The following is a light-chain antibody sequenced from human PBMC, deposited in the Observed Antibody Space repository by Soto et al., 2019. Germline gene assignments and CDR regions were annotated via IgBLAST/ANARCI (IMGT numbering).Light chain of an antibody. CDR1: QSVDTTF. CDR3: QQDNSSVK. V-gene: IGKV3-20*01. CDR2: GAS. J-gene: IGKJ1*01. Sequence: EIVLTQSPGSLSLSPGQRATLSCRASQSVDTTFFAWYQKKPGQAPRLLIYGASKRATGIPDRFSGSGSGKNLPPINSKLEPEDFAMLYWQQDNSSVKFGQGTKVEIK.